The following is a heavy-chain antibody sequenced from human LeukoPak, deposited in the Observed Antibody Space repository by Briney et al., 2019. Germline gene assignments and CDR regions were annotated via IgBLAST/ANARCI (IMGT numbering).Heavy chain of an antibody. CDR3: AKDFSSGYYYFDS. CDR1: GFTFDDYA. J-gene: IGHJ4*02. V-gene: IGHV3-9*01. Sequence: GGSLRLSCAASGFTFDDYAIHWVRQAPGKGLEWVSGINWNSGSKHYADSMKGRFTISRDNAKNSLYLQMNSLRAEDTALYYCAKDFSSGYYYFDSWGQGTLVTVSS. CDR2: INWNSGSK. D-gene: IGHD3-22*01.